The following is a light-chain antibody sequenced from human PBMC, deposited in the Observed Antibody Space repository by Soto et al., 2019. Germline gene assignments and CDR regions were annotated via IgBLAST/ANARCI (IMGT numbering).Light chain of an antibody. CDR3: QQYNQWPPIT. V-gene: IGKV3-15*01. J-gene: IGKJ4*01. CDR1: QSISTN. Sequence: IVLTQSPATLSVSPGERATLSCRASQSISTNLAWYQQRPGQAPRLLIYDASTRATDVPARFSGGGSATEFTLTISSLQSEDFAVYYCQQYNQWPPITFGGGTKVEIK. CDR2: DAS.